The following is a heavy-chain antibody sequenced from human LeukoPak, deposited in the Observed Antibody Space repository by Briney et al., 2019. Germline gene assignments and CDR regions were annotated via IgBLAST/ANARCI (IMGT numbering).Heavy chain of an antibody. CDR1: GYSFTNYW. J-gene: IGHJ4*02. D-gene: IGHD5-24*01. CDR3: ARRAGMPTGPFQY. Sequence: GESLKISCKASGYSFTNYWIGWVRQMPGKGLEWMGIIYPDDSDTKYSASFQGQVTISADKSISTAYLQWSRLKASDTTTYYCARRAGMPTGPFQYWGQGTQVTVSS. V-gene: IGHV5-51*01. CDR2: IYPDDSDT.